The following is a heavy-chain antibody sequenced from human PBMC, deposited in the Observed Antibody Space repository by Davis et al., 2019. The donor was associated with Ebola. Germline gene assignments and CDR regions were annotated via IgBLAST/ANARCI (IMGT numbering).Heavy chain of an antibody. Sequence: PSETLSLTCTVSGGSISSYYWGWIRQPPGKGLEWIGSIYYSGSTYYNPSLKSRVTISVDTSKNQFSLKLSSVTAADTAVYYCAMSVAAAADYYYYYYMDVWGKGTTVTVSS. CDR3: AMSVAAAADYYYYYYMDV. V-gene: IGHV4-39*07. CDR1: GGSISSYY. D-gene: IGHD6-13*01. J-gene: IGHJ6*03. CDR2: IYYSGST.